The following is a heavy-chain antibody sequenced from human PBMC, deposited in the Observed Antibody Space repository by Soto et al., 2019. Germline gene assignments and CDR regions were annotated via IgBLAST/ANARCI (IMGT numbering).Heavy chain of an antibody. V-gene: IGHV3-48*01. CDR2: LSSSSGAT. CDR1: GFALTYYN. D-gene: IGHD2-21*01. Sequence: EVQLVESGGGLVQPGGSLRLSCAASGFALTYYNMKWVRQAPGKGLEWISDLSSSSGATYYADSVKGRFTISRGTAKNSLYLQMSSLRADDTAIYYCVRDSAYSFDYWGQGTLVTVSS. J-gene: IGHJ4*02. CDR3: VRDSAYSFDY.